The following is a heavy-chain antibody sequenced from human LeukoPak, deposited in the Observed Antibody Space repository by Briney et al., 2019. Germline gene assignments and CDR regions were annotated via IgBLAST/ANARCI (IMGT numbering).Heavy chain of an antibody. CDR3: ARSQMAVASIDY. V-gene: IGHV4-59*01. D-gene: IGHD6-19*01. CDR1: GGSISTYY. J-gene: IGHJ4*02. Sequence: SETLSLTCTVSGGSISTYYWSWIRQPPGKGLEWIGYIFYTGSTNYNPSLKSRVTISVDTSNNHFSLRLTSVTAADTAVYYCARSQMAVASIDYWGQGTLVTVSS. CDR2: IFYTGST.